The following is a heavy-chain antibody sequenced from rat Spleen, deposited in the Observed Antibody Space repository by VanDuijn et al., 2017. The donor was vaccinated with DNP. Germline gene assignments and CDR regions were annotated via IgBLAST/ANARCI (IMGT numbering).Heavy chain of an antibody. J-gene: IGHJ3*01. CDR3: MVSTFAY. V-gene: IGHV2S12*01. CDR1: GFSLTSYG. Sequence: QVQLKESGPGLVQPSQTLSLTCTVSGFSLTSYGVSWVRQPPGKGLAWIAAISSGGSTYYNSALKSRLSISRDTSKSQVCLKMNSLQTDYTAVYYCMVSTFAYWRQDTLVTVSS. D-gene: IGHD1-3*01. CDR2: ISSGGST.